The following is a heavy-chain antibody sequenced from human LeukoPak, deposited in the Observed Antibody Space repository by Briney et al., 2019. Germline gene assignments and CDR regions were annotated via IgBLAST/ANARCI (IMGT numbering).Heavy chain of an antibody. Sequence: SETLSLTCTVSGGSISSPSYYWGWIRQPPGRGLEWIGIVSYTGSAYYNPSLESRVTISVDTSKNQFSLKLSSVIAADTGVYYHARQGMDDYVWGSYRPWGQGTLVTVSS. D-gene: IGHD3-16*02. CDR2: VSYTGSA. J-gene: IGHJ4*02. V-gene: IGHV4-39*01. CDR3: ARQGMDDYVWGSYRP. CDR1: GGSISSPSYY.